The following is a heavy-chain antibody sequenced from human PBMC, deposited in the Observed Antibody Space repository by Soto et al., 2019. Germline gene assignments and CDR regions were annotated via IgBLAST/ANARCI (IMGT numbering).Heavy chain of an antibody. Sequence: GASVKVSCKASGYTFTSYGISWVRQAPGQGLEWMGRIIPILGIANYAQKFQGRVTITADKSTSTAYMELSSLRSEDTAVYYSARVPVPASYNWFDPWGQGTLVTVSS. J-gene: IGHJ5*02. V-gene: IGHV1-69*04. CDR1: GYTFTSYG. CDR2: IIPILGIA. D-gene: IGHD2-2*01. CDR3: ARVPVPASYNWFDP.